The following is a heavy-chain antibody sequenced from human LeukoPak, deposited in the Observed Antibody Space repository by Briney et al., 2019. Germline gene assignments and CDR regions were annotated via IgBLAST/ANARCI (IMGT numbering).Heavy chain of an antibody. CDR2: ISSSSNYI. CDR1: GFTFSSYS. CDR3: ARDLEYYFDY. J-gene: IGHJ4*02. Sequence: GGSLRLPCAASGFTFSSYSMNWVRQAPGKGLEWVSSISSSSNYIYYADSVKGRFIISRDNAKNSLYLHMSSLRAEDTAVYYCARDLEYYFDYWGQGTLVTVSS. D-gene: IGHD6-6*01. V-gene: IGHV3-21*01.